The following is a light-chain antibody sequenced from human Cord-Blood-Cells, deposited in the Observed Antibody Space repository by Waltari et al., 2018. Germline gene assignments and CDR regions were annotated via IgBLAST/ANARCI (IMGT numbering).Light chain of an antibody. CDR2: DAS. CDR3: QQYDNLPLT. CDR1: QDISNY. J-gene: IGKJ4*01. V-gene: IGKV1-33*01. Sequence: DIQMTQSPSSLSASVGDRVTITCQASQDISNYLNWYQQKPGKAPKLLIYDASNLETGAPSGFSGSGSGTDFSFTISSLQPEYIATYYCQQYDNLPLTFGGGTKVEIK.